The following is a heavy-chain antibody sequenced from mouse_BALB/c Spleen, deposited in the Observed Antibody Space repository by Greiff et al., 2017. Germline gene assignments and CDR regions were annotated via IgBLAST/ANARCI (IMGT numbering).Heavy chain of an antibody. D-gene: IGHD1-1*01. CDR3: ARAGGYYYGSSGRAMDD. J-gene: IGHJ4*01. CDR1: GYTFTDYW. CDR2: IDTSDSYT. V-gene: IGHV1-69*01. Sequence: QVQLKQPGAELVMPGASVKMSCKASGYTFTDYWMHWVKQRPGQGLEWIGAIDTSDSYTSYNQKFKGKATLTVDESSSTAYMQLSSLTSEDSAVYYCARAGGYYYGSSGRAMDDWGQGTSVTVSS.